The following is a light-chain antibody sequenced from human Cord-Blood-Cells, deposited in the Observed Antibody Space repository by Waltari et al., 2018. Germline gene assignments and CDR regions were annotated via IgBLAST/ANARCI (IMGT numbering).Light chain of an antibody. V-gene: IGLV2-14*01. Sequence: QSALTQPASVSGSPGQSITISCTGTSSDVGGYNYVSWYQQHPGKAPKLMIYDVSNRASGCSYRLPGTKAGNPASLTISWLQAEDEADYYCSSYTSSSTLVFGGGTKLTVL. CDR1: SSDVGGYNY. CDR3: SSYTSSSTLV. CDR2: DVS. J-gene: IGLJ2*01.